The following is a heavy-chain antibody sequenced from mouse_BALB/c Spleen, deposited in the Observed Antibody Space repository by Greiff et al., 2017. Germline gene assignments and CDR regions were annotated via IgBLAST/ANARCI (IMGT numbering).Heavy chain of an antibody. CDR2: IRSKSNNYAT. D-gene: IGHD2-3*01. Sequence: EVQLVESGGGLVQPKGSLKLSCAASGFTFNTYAMNWVRQAPGKGLEWVARIRSKSNNYATYYADSVKDRFTISRDDSQSMLYLQMNNLKTEDTAMYYCVRDDGYNFSWFAYWGQGTLVTVSA. CDR3: VRDDGYNFSWFAY. J-gene: IGHJ3*01. V-gene: IGHV10-1*02. CDR1: GFTFNTYA.